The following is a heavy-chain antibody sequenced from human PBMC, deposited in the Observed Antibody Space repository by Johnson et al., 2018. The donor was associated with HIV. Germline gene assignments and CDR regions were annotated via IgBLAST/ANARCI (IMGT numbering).Heavy chain of an antibody. CDR1: GFIFSTYW. V-gene: IGHV3-7*01. J-gene: IGHJ3*02. Sequence: VQLVESGGGVVQPGRSLRLSCAASGFIFSTYWMTWVRQAPGKGLEWVANIKQDGSEKYYVDSVKGRFTISRDSAKNSLYLQMNSLIAEDTAVYYCARDGRYCSGCSCYSVSGAFDMWGQGTMVTVSS. D-gene: IGHD2-15*01. CDR3: ARDGRYCSGCSCYSVSGAFDM. CDR2: IKQDGSEK.